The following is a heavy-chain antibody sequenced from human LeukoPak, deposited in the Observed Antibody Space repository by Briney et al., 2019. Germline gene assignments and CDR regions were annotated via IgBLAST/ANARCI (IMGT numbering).Heavy chain of an antibody. D-gene: IGHD3-22*01. J-gene: IGHJ4*02. CDR2: MNPNRGNT. CDR1: GYTFTSYG. CDR3: ARGYYDTNGYYYRLDS. V-gene: IGHV1-8*02. Sequence: ASVKVSCKASGYTFTSYGISWVRQAPGQGLEWMGWMNPNRGNTGYEQKFQGRVTMTGNTSISTAYMELSSLRSEDTAVYYCARGYYDTNGYYYRLDSWGQGTLVTVSS.